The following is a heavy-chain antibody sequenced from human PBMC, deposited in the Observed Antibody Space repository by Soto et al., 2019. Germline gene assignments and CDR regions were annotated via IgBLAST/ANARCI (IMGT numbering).Heavy chain of an antibody. V-gene: IGHV4-59*01. J-gene: IGHJ4*02. CDR1: GGSISGSY. CDR2: VYYTGST. D-gene: IGHD6-19*01. CDR3: ARSVAVPGAHIDY. Sequence: SETLSLTCSVPGGSISGSYWSWIRQSPGKGLEWLGYVYYTGSTNYSPSLRSRVSISVDTSKNEFSLRLSSVTAADTAVYFCARSVAVPGAHIDYWGQGTQVTVSS.